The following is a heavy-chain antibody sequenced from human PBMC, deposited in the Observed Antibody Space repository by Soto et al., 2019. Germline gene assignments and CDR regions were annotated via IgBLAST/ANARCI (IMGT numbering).Heavy chain of an antibody. CDR1: GYSFTDYH. CDR3: ARGDSTDCSNGVCSFFYNPDMDV. Sequence: QVQLVQSGAEVKKPGASVKVSCKASGYSFTDYHIHWVRQAPGQGLEWLGRINPKSGGTSTAQKFQGWVSMTTDTSISTASMKLTRLTSDDTAIYYCARGDSTDCSNGVCSFFYNPDMDVWGQGTTVTVSS. V-gene: IGHV1-2*04. J-gene: IGHJ6*02. CDR2: INPKSGGT. D-gene: IGHD2-8*01.